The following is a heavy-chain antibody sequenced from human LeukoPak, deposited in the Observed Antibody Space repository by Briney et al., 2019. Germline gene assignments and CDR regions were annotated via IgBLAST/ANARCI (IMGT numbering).Heavy chain of an antibody. Sequence: PSETLSLTCTVSGGSISSDSYYWGWIRQPPGKGLQWIGCIYYSGSTYYKPSLKSRVTISVDTSKNQFSLKLSSVTAADTAVYYCARTTEAHSWRTRYYDYYMDVWGKGTTVTVSS. V-gene: IGHV4-39*07. CDR2: IYYSGST. CDR1: GGSISSDSYY. CDR3: ARTTEAHSWRTRYYDYYMDV. D-gene: IGHD6-13*01. J-gene: IGHJ6*03.